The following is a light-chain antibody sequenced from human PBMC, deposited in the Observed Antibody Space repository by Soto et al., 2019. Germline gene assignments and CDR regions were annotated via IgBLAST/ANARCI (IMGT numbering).Light chain of an antibody. CDR2: AAS. Sequence: IQLTQSPSSLSASVGDRVTITCRASQGISSYLAWYQQKPGKAPKLLIYAASTLQSGVPSRFSRSGSGTDFTLTISSLQPEDFATYYCQQLNSYPWTFGQGTKVEIK. V-gene: IGKV1-9*01. CDR3: QQLNSYPWT. CDR1: QGISSY. J-gene: IGKJ1*01.